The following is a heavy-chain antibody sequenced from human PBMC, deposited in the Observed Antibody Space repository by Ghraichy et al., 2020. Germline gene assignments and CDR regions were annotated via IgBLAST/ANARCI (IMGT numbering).Heavy chain of an antibody. V-gene: IGHV3-21*01. CDR1: GFTFRSYF. CDR3: AKARTPATSFDEGGPDS. J-gene: IGHJ4*02. Sequence: GGSLRLSCAASGFTFRSYFMNWVRQAPGKGLEWVSSISSTGRNRYYADSVRGRFSVSRDNPRNSLYLQMNSLTAEDTAVYYCAKARTPATSFDEGGPDSCGQGTLVTVSS. D-gene: IGHD2-15*01. CDR2: ISSTGRNR.